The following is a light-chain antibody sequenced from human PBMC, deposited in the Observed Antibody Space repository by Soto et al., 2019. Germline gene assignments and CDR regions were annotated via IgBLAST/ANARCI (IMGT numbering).Light chain of an antibody. CDR2: RNN. Sequence: QSGLTQPPSASGTPGQRVTISCSGSSSNIGSNYVYWYQQLPGTAPKRLIYRNNQLRSGVRDRCSGCKYGSSPARGTSGLPSEDEADYYCEAWDDSLSANYVFGTGTKVTVL. CDR1: SSNIGSNY. V-gene: IGLV1-47*01. CDR3: EAWDDSLSANYV. J-gene: IGLJ1*01.